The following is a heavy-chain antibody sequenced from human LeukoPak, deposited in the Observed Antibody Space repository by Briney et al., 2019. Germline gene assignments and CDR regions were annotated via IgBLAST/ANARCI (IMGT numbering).Heavy chain of an antibody. D-gene: IGHD2-21*02. J-gene: IGHJ4*02. Sequence: GGSLRLSCAASGFTFDDYAMHWVRQAPGKGLEWVSGISWNSGSIGYADSVKGRFTISRDNAKNSLYLQMNSLRAEDTALYYCAKGQYDYYFDYWGQGTLVTVSS. V-gene: IGHV3-9*01. CDR3: AKGQYDYYFDY. CDR1: GFTFDDYA. CDR2: ISWNSGSI.